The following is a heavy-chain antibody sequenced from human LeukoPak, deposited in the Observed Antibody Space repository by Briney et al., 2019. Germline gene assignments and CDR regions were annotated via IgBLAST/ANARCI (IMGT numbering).Heavy chain of an antibody. CDR1: GFSFSNYW. J-gene: IGHJ4*02. V-gene: IGHV3-7*03. CDR3: VKNSGWYCLDY. D-gene: IGHD6-13*01. Sequence: GGSLRLSCEASGFSFSNYWMTWVRQAPGKGLEWVADINQNGGQSYYVDSVKGRFTLSRDNAKNSLFLQLNSLRAEDTAVYYCVKNSGWYCLDYWGQGITVIVSS. CDR2: INQNGGQS.